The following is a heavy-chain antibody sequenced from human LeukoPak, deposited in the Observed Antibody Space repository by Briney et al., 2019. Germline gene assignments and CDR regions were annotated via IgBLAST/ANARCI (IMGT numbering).Heavy chain of an antibody. J-gene: IGHJ6*02. CDR1: GFTFSSYW. CDR3: ARVRGASRYVMDV. V-gene: IGHV3-74*01. Sequence: GGSLRLSCAASGFTFSSYWMHSVRQAPGKGLVWVSRINSDGSSTSYADSVKGRFTISRDNAKNTLYLQMNSLRAEDTAVYYCARVRGASRYVMDVWGQGTTVTVSS. CDR2: INSDGSST. D-gene: IGHD3-10*01.